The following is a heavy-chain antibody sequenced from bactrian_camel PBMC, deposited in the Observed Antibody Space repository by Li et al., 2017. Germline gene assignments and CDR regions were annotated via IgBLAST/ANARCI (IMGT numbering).Heavy chain of an antibody. CDR1: GYTYSIAC. D-gene: IGHD2*01. J-gene: IGHJ4*01. Sequence: QLVESGGGSVQAGGSLRLSCAASGYTYSIACMGWFRRAPGKEREGVAAIGSDGSTAYADSVKGRFKISKDDAKNTMFLQMDSLQPEDTAMYFCAAESAGAWCVVIFAFPTTGARGPRSPSP. CDR3: AAESAGAWCVVIFAFPTT. CDR2: IGSDGST. V-gene: IGHV3S53*01.